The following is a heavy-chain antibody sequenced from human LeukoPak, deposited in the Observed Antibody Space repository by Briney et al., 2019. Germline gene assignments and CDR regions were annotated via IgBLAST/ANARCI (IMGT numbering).Heavy chain of an antibody. Sequence: GSLRLSCAASGFTFSSYAMSWVRPAPGKGLEWVSAISGSGGGTYYAASVKGRFTISRDNSKSTLYLQIDSLRAEDTAVYYCAKGGSSRPFDIWGQGTMVTVSS. J-gene: IGHJ3*02. V-gene: IGHV3-23*01. CDR1: GFTFSSYA. CDR3: AKGGSSRPFDI. D-gene: IGHD2-2*01. CDR2: ISGSGGGT.